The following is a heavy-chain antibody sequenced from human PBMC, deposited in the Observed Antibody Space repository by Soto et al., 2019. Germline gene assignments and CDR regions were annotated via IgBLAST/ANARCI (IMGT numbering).Heavy chain of an antibody. CDR1: GGSISSGDYY. V-gene: IGHV4-30-4*01. J-gene: IGHJ3*02. CDR3: ARHGGYELVI. D-gene: IGHD5-12*01. CDR2: IYYSGST. Sequence: PSETLSLTCTVSGGSISSGDYYWSCIRQPPGKGLEWIGYIYYSGSTYYNPSLKSRVTISVDKSKNQLSLKLSSVTAADTAVYYCARHGGYELVIWGRGKMVTVSS.